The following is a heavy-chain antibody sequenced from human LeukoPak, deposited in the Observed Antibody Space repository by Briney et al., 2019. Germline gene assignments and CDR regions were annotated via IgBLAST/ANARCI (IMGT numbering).Heavy chain of an antibody. CDR1: GGCISRHY. CDR2: IYTSGST. D-gene: IGHD5-18*01. Sequence: SETLSLTCPVCGGCISRHYWSWIRQPAGKGLEWIGRIYTSGSTNYNPSLKSRVTMSVDTSKNQLSLKLSSVTAADTAVYYCARDGPQLWSYFDYWGQGTLVTVSS. V-gene: IGHV4-4*07. CDR3: ARDGPQLWSYFDY. J-gene: IGHJ4*02.